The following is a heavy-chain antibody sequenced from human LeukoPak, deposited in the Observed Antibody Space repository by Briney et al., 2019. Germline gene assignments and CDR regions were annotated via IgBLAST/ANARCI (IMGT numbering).Heavy chain of an antibody. CDR1: GGSFSGYY. CDR2: INHSGST. V-gene: IGHV4-34*01. D-gene: IGHD1-26*01. CDR3: ARLPYSGRYAFDY. J-gene: IGHJ4*02. Sequence: SETLSLTCAVYGGSFSGYYWSWIRQPPGKGLEWIGEINHSGSTNYNPSLKSRVTISVDTSKNQFSLKLSSVTAADTAVYYCARLPYSGRYAFDYWGQGTLITVSS.